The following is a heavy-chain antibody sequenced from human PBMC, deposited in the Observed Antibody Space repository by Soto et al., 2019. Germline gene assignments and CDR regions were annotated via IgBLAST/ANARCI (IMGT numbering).Heavy chain of an antibody. J-gene: IGHJ4*02. V-gene: IGHV1-18*01. Sequence: ASVKVSCKASGYTFTSYGISWVRQASGQGLEWMGWISAYNGNTNYAQKLQGRVTMTTDTSTSTAYMELRSLRSDDTAVYYCARDYYYDSSGYAPDDYWGQGTLVTVSS. CDR1: GYTFTSYG. D-gene: IGHD3-22*01. CDR3: ARDYYYDSSGYAPDDY. CDR2: ISAYNGNT.